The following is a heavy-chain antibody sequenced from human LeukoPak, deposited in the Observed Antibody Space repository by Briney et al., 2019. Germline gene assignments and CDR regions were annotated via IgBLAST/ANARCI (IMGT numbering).Heavy chain of an antibody. D-gene: IGHD7-27*01. CDR2: ISGSGGST. CDR3: ARRSGDREFEY. V-gene: IGHV3-23*01. Sequence: GGSLRLSCAASGFTFDDYAMHWVRQAPGKGLEWVSAISGSGGSTHYTDSVKGRFTISRDNSKNILYLQMNSLRVEDTAVYYCARRSGDREFEYWGQGTLVTVSS. CDR1: GFTFDDYA. J-gene: IGHJ4*02.